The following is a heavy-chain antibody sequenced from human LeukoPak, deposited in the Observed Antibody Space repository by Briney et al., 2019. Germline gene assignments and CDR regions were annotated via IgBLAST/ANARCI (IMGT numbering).Heavy chain of an antibody. CDR1: GFSSSYG. D-gene: IGHD5-18*01. Sequence: GGSLRLSCAASGFSSSYGMHWVRQAPGKGLEWVALIRFDGSNKNDADSVKGRFTISRDNSKNTLYLQMNSLRAEDTAVYYCAKQASFGPYYYMDVWGKGTTVTVSS. J-gene: IGHJ6*03. CDR2: IRFDGSNK. V-gene: IGHV3-30*02. CDR3: AKQASFGPYYYMDV.